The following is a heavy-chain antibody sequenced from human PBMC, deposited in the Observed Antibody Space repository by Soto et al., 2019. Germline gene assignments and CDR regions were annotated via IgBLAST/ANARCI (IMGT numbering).Heavy chain of an antibody. D-gene: IGHD3-10*01. V-gene: IGHV1-24*01. CDR1: GYTLTELS. CDR3: ATLKSDLGLSGNYFNYFDY. J-gene: IGHJ4*02. Sequence: ASVKVSCKVSGYTLTELSVHWVRQAPGKGLEWMGGFDPEDADTIYAQKFQGRVTMTEDTSTDTAYMELSNLRSEDTAVYYCATLKSDLGLSGNYFNYFDYWGQGTLVTVSS. CDR2: FDPEDADT.